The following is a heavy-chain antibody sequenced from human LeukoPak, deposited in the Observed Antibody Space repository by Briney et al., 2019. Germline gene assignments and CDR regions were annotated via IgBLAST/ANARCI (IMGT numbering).Heavy chain of an antibody. CDR2: IYYSGST. Sequence: SQTLSLTCTVSGGSISRGGYYWSSIRHHPGKGLESIGYIYYSGSTSYNPSLKSRVTISVDTSKNQFSLKLSSVTAADTAVYYCARDHYDSSGYLFDPWGQGTLVTVSS. J-gene: IGHJ5*02. CDR3: ARDHYDSSGYLFDP. D-gene: IGHD3-22*01. CDR1: GGSISRGGYY. V-gene: IGHV4-31*03.